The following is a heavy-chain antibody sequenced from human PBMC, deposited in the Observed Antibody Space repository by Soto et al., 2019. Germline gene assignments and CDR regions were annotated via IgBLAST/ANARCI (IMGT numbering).Heavy chain of an antibody. V-gene: IGHV1-2*02. CDR1: GYPVTAYY. J-gene: IGHJ3*02. D-gene: IGHD6-19*01. CDR3: ATGGGVGVAGSAAFDM. CDR2: INPATGAA. Sequence: QLHLVQSGAVVKKPGASVTVSCSASGYPVTAYYMHWVRQAPGRGLEWMGGINPATGAAKYTQTFQGTVTMARGTATVTVFRELSALTTEETAVFYCATGGGVGVAGSAAFDMWGQGTLVTVSS.